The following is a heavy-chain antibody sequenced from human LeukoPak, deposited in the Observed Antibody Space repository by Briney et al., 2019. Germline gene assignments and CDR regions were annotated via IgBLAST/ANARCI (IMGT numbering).Heavy chain of an antibody. CDR3: ARGGYTISSYIFDY. V-gene: IGHV4-34*01. CDR2: VDYSGTT. J-gene: IGHJ4*02. Sequence: PSETLSLTCAVNGGPFSGYSWSWIRQPPGKGLEWIGEVDYSGTTNFNPSLKSRLTISRDTSKKQFSLKVRSVTAADTAVYFCARGGYTISSYIFDYWGQGALVTVSS. CDR1: GGPFSGYS. D-gene: IGHD3-16*02.